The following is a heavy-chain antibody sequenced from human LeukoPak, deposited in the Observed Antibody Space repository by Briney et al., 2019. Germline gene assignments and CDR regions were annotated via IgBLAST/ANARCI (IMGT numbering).Heavy chain of an antibody. Sequence: GGSLRLSCAASGFTFSSYAMHWVRQAPGKGLEYVSAISSNGGSTYYANSVKGRFTISRDNSKNTLYLQMGSLRAEDTAVYYCARDGARITMVRGVIAVGWFDPWGQGTLVTVSS. V-gene: IGHV3-64*01. CDR1: GFTFSSYA. D-gene: IGHD3-10*01. CDR3: ARDGARITMVRGVIAVGWFDP. J-gene: IGHJ5*02. CDR2: ISSNGGST.